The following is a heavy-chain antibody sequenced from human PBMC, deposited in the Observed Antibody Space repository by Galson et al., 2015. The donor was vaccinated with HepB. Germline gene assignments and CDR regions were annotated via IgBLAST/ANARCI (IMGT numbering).Heavy chain of an antibody. D-gene: IGHD2-15*01. CDR2: INPSGGST. J-gene: IGHJ3*02. Sequence: SVKVSCKASGYTFTSYYMHWVRQAPGQGLEWMGIINPSGGSTSYAQKFQGRVTMTRDTSTSTVYRELSSLRSEDTAVYYCARRYCSGGSCWSAFDIWGQGTMVTVSS. V-gene: IGHV1-46*01. CDR1: GYTFTSYY. CDR3: ARRYCSGGSCWSAFDI.